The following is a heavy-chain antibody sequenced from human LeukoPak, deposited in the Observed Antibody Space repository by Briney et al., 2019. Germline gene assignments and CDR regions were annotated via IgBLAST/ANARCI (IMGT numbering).Heavy chain of an antibody. Sequence: PGGSLRLSCAASGFIFSNYGMSWVRQAPGKGLEWVSTISNSGDATYYADSVKGRFTISRDNSKNTLYLQMNSLRAEDTAVYYCAKAPPYKKYFDYWGQGTLVTVSS. D-gene: IGHD1-1*01. CDR2: ISNSGDAT. V-gene: IGHV3-23*01. CDR3: AKAPPYKKYFDY. J-gene: IGHJ4*02. CDR1: GFIFSNYG.